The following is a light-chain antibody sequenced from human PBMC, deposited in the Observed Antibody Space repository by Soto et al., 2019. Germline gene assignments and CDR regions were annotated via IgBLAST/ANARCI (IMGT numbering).Light chain of an antibody. CDR2: KAS. Sequence: DIQMTQSPSTLSASVGDSVTITCRASQSIGSWLAWYQQKPGKAPKVLIYKASSLESGVPSRFSGSGSGTEFTLTISSLEPDDFATYYCQQYNSYPWTFGQGTKVEIK. J-gene: IGKJ1*01. V-gene: IGKV1-5*03. CDR1: QSIGSW. CDR3: QQYNSYPWT.